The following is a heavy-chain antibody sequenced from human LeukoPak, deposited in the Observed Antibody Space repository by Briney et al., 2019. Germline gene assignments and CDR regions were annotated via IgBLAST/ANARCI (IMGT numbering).Heavy chain of an antibody. J-gene: IGHJ6*02. CDR1: GFTVSSNY. D-gene: IGHD3-9*01. CDR2: IYSGGST. V-gene: IGHV3-53*01. CDR3: ARGSLYFDWLTPDYYYYYGMDV. Sequence: PGGSLRLSCAASGFTVSSNYMSWVRQAPGKGLEWVSVIYSGGSTYYADSVKGRFTISRDNSKNTLYLQMNSLRAEDTAVYYCARGSLYFDWLTPDYYYYYGMDVWGQGTTVTVSS.